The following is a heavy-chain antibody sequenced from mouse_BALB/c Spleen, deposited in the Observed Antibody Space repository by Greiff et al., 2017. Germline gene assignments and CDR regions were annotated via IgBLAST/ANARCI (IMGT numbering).Heavy chain of an antibody. CDR1: GFTFSSYA. CDR2: ISSGGST. Sequence: DVKLVESGGGLVKPGGSLKLSCAASGFTFSSYAMSWVRQTPEKRLEWVASISSGGSTYYPDSVKGRFTISRDNARNILYLQMSSLRSEDTAMYYCAREEDGNSGGYYFDYWGQGTTLTVSS. V-gene: IGHV5-6-5*01. J-gene: IGHJ2*01. D-gene: IGHD2-1*01. CDR3: AREEDGNSGGYYFDY.